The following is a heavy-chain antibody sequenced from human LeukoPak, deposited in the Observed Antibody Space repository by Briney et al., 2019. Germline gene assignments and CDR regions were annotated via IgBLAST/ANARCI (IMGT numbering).Heavy chain of an antibody. J-gene: IGHJ5*02. Sequence: SETLSLTCTVSGGSISTKNYYWGWIRQPPGKGLEWIGSISYSGSTYYNPSLKSRVTISVDTSKNQFSLKLTSVTTADTAVYYCARRVPSYGSGNYYDLNWFDPWGQGTLVTVSS. CDR2: ISYSGST. D-gene: IGHD3-10*01. CDR3: ARRVPSYGSGNYYDLNWFDP. CDR1: GGSISTKNYY. V-gene: IGHV4-39*01.